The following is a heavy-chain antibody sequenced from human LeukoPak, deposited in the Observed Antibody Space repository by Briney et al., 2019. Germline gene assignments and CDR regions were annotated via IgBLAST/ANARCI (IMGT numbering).Heavy chain of an antibody. CDR2: IYDSGST. Sequence: PSQTLSLTCTVSGGSINRGGSYWTWIRQHPGKGLEWIGSIYDSGSTYYNPSLESRVNISVDTSKNQFSLKLHSVTAADTAVYYCARDRSDSTTRYLDYWGQGTLVTVSS. CDR3: ARDRSDSTTRYLDY. CDR1: GGSINRGGSY. J-gene: IGHJ4*02. V-gene: IGHV4-31*03. D-gene: IGHD3-10*01.